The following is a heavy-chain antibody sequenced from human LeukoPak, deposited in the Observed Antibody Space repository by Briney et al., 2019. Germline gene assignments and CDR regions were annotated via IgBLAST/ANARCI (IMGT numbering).Heavy chain of an antibody. CDR3: AKDQAARFGESPFDY. V-gene: IGHV1-2*02. D-gene: IGHD3-10*01. CDR2: INPNSGGT. J-gene: IGHJ4*02. CDR1: GYTFSDYY. Sequence: ASVKVSCKASGYTFSDYYMHWVRQAPRQGLEWMGWINPNSGGTNYAQKFQGRVAMTRDTSISTAYMELSRLRSDDTALYYCAKDQAARFGESPFDYWGQGTLVTASS.